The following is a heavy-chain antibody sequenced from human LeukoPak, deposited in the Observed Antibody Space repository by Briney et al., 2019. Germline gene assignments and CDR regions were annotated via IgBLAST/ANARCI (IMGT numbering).Heavy chain of an antibody. V-gene: IGHV3-30-3*02. D-gene: IGHD6-19*01. CDR3: AIRGIAVAGTGVP. CDR1: GFTFSSYA. CDR2: ISYDGSNK. Sequence: GGSLRLSCAASGFTFSSYAMHWVRQAPGKGLEWVAVISYDGSNKYYADSVKGRFTIPRDNSKNTLYLQMNSLRAEDTAVYYCAIRGIAVAGTGVPWGQGTLVTVSS. J-gene: IGHJ5*02.